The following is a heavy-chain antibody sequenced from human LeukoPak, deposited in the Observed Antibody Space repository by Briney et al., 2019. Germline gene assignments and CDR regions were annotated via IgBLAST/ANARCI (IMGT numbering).Heavy chain of an antibody. CDR1: GFTFSRYW. CDR2: IKQDGSMK. V-gene: IGHV3-7*01. CDR3: ARDFHGGAFDI. Sequence: GGSLRLSCVASGFTFSRYWMSWVRQAPGKGLEWVANIKQDGSMKYYVDSVKGRFTISRDNAKNSLNLQMISLRAEDTAVYYCARDFHGGAFDIWGQGTMVTVSS. J-gene: IGHJ3*02.